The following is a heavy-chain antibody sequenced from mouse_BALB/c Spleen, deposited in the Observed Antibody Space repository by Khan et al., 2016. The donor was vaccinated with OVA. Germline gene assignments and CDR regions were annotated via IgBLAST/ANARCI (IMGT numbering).Heavy chain of an antibody. CDR1: GFSLSRYN. J-gene: IGHJ4*01. CDR2: IWGGGGT. D-gene: IGHD2-14*01. CDR3: ARAYYRYDGYYAMDY. Sequence: VELVESGPGLVAPSQSLSITCTVSGFSLSRYNLHWVRQPPGKGLEWLGMIWGGGGTDYNSTLKSRLSISKDNSKSQVFLKMNSLQTDDTAMYYWARAYYRYDGYYAMDYWGQGTSVTVSS. V-gene: IGHV2-6-4*01.